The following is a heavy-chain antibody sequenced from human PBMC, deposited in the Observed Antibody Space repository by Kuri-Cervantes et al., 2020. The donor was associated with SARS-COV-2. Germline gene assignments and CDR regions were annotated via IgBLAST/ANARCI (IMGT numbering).Heavy chain of an antibody. CDR1: GYSISSGYY. CDR2: IYHSGST. D-gene: IGHD1-20*01. CDR3: ARHTITGPFDY. J-gene: IGHJ4*02. V-gene: IGHV4-38-2*01. Sequence: SETLSLTCAVSGYSISSGYYWGWIRQPPGEGLEWIGCIYHSGSTYYNPSLKSRVTISVDTSKNQFSLKLSSVTAADTAVYYCARHTITGPFDYWGQGTLVTVSS.